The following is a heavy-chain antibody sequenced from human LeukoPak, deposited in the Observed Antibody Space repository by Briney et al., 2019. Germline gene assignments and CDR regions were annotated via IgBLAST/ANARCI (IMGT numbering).Heavy chain of an antibody. V-gene: IGHV3-11*04. D-gene: IGHD6-6*01. Sequence: GGSLRLSCAASGFTFSDYYMTWIRQASGKGLEWVSDISRSGNTIYYADSVKGRFTISRDNAKNSLYLQMNSLRAEDTAVYYCARYHSSSYDAFDIWGQGTMVTVSS. CDR3: ARYHSSSYDAFDI. J-gene: IGHJ3*02. CDR2: ISRSGNTI. CDR1: GFTFSDYY.